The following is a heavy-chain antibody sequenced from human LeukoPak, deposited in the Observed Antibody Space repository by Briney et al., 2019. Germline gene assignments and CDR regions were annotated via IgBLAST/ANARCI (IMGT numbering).Heavy chain of an antibody. D-gene: IGHD1-7*01. J-gene: IGHJ6*02. CDR1: GYTFTSYG. Sequence: ASVKVSCKASGYTFTSYGISWVRQAPGQGLEWMGWISAYNGNTNCAQKLQGRVTMTTDTSTSTAYMELRSLRSDDTAVYYCARDRLLRTGTLRESGYYGMDVWGQGTTVTVSS. V-gene: IGHV1-18*01. CDR2: ISAYNGNT. CDR3: ARDRLLRTGTLRESGYYGMDV.